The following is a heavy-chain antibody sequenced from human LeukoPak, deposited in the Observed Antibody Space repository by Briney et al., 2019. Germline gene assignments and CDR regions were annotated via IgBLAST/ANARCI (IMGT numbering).Heavy chain of an antibody. CDR1: GYTFTSYG. CDR3: ARGEGRYHSSGWYWNY. CDR2: ISAYNGNT. Sequence: ASVKVSCKASGYTFTSYGISWVRQAPGQGLEWMGWISAYNGNTNYAQKLQGRVTMTTDTSTSTAYMELRSLGSDDTAVYYCARGEGRYHSSGWYWNYWGQGTLVTVSS. D-gene: IGHD6-19*01. J-gene: IGHJ4*02. V-gene: IGHV1-18*04.